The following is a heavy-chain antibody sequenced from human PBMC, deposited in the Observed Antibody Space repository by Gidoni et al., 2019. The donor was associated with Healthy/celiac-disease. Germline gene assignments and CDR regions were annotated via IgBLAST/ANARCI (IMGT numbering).Heavy chain of an antibody. V-gene: IGHV3-30*04. J-gene: IGHJ4*02. CDR1: GFTFSSYA. CDR3: ARERPIPGIAAAGTVGY. D-gene: IGHD6-13*01. Sequence: LVESGGGVVQPGRSLRLSCAASGFTFSSYAMHWVRQAPGKGLEWVAVISYDGSNKYYADSVKGRFTISRDNSKNTLYLQMNSLRAEDTAVYYCARERPIPGIAAAGTVGYWGQGTLVTVSS. CDR2: ISYDGSNK.